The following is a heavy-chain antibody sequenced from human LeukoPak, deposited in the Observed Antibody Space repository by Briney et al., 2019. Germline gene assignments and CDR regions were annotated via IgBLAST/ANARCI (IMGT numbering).Heavy chain of an antibody. CDR2: IYHTGSA. CDR1: GGSISSSHW. V-gene: IGHV4-4*02. J-gene: IGHJ4*02. Sequence: SGTLSLTCDVSGGSISSSHWWSWVRQPPGKGLEWIGEIYHTGSANYNPSLKSRVTISVDKSKNQFSLKLSSVTAADTAVYYCARFAFCGSNCWYYFDYWGQGALVTVSS. D-gene: IGHD2-21*02. CDR3: ARFAFCGSNCWYYFDY.